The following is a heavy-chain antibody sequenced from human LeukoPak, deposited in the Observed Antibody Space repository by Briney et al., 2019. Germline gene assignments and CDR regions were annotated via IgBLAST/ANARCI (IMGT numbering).Heavy chain of an antibody. J-gene: IGHJ4*02. D-gene: IGHD3-9*01. CDR3: QKTAYEILTLAPDPANDY. V-gene: IGHV1-18*01. CDR1: GYTFISYG. CDR2: INSYNGNR. Sequence: ASVKAPCKASGYTFISYGISWVRQAPGQGLEWMGWINSYNGNRNFTQRIQGRVTMTTDTSTSTAYMELRSLRSDDTVFFFKQKTAYEILTLAPDPANDYWGQGTLVTVSS.